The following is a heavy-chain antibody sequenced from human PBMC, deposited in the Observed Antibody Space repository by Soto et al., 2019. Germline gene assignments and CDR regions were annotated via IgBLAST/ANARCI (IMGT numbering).Heavy chain of an antibody. J-gene: IGHJ3*02. V-gene: IGHV3-21*01. D-gene: IGHD3-9*01. CDR1: GFTFSSYS. CDR2: ISSSSSYI. CDR3: ARDSPPYYDILTGYYNDAFDI. Sequence: GGSLRLSCAASGFTFSSYSMNWVRQAPGKGLEWVSSISSSSSYIYYADSVKGRFTISRDNAKNSLYLQMNSLRAEDPAVYYCARDSPPYYDILTGYYNDAFDIWGQGTMVTVSS.